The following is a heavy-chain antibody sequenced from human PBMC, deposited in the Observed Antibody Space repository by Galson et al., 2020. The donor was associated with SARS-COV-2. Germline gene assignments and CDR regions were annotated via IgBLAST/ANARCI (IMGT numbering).Heavy chain of an antibody. D-gene: IGHD4-17*01. J-gene: IGHJ6*02. V-gene: IGHV1-69*13. CDR2: IITIFGTA. CDR1: GGTFSSYA. CDR3: ARYDYGDYETPGGDYYYGIDV. Sequence: SVKVSCKASGGTFSSYAISWVRQAPGQGLEWMGGIITIFGTANYAQKFQGRVTITADESTSTAYMELNSLRSEDTAVYYCARYDYGDYETPGGDYYYGIDVWGQGTTVTVSS.